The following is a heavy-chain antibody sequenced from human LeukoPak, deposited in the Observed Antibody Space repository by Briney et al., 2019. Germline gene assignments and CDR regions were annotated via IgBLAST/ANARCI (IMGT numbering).Heavy chain of an antibody. Sequence: SETLSLTCAVYGGSFSGYYWSWIRQPPGKGLEWIGEINHSGSTNYNPSLKSRVTISVDTSKNQFSLKLSSVTAANTAVYYCARGILGYCSGGSCYPYYYGMDVWGQGTTVTVSS. CDR1: GGSFSGYY. CDR3: ARGILGYCSGGSCYPYYYGMDV. V-gene: IGHV4-34*01. CDR2: INHSGST. J-gene: IGHJ6*02. D-gene: IGHD2-15*01.